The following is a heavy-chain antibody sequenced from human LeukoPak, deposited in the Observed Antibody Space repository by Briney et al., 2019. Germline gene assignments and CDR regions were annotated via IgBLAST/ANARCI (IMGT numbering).Heavy chain of an antibody. D-gene: IGHD3-3*01. CDR1: GFTVSSSY. V-gene: IGHV3-66*01. CDR3: ARYSDRGEWYPSY. CDR2: IYSGGKT. J-gene: IGHJ4*02. Sequence: PGGSLRLSCAATGFTVSSSYMSWVRQAPGKGLEWVSVIYSGGKTYYADSVKGRFSISRDNSKNVVYLQMNSLRAEDTAVYYCARYSDRGEWYPSYWGQGTLVTVSS.